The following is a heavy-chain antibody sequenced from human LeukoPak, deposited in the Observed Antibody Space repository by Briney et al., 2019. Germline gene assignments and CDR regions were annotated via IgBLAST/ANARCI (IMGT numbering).Heavy chain of an antibody. Sequence: GGSLRLSCAASGFTFSTYSMSWVRQAPGKGLEWVSIISGSSIYIYYADSLKGRLTISRDNAKNALFLQMNSLRAEDTAVYYCARSLCSGGSCSVAFDIWGQGTMVTVSS. CDR2: ISGSSIYI. CDR1: GFTFSTYS. V-gene: IGHV3-21*01. D-gene: IGHD2-15*01. CDR3: ARSLCSGGSCSVAFDI. J-gene: IGHJ3*02.